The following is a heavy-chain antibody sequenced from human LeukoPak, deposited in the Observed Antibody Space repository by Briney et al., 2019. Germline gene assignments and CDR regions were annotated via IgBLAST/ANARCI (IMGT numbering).Heavy chain of an antibody. Sequence: GGSLRLSCAGSGFTFSSHAMSWVRQAPGRGLEWVSAMSGSGGSTYYADSVKGRFTISRDNSKNTLYLQMNSLKSEDTAVYYCSTYGSGRKFDYWGQGTLVTVSS. J-gene: IGHJ4*02. CDR2: MSGSGGST. CDR1: GFTFSSHA. D-gene: IGHD3-10*01. CDR3: STYGSGRKFDY. V-gene: IGHV3-23*01.